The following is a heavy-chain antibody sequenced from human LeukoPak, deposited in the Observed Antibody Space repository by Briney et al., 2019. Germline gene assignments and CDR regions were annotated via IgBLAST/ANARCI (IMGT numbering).Heavy chain of an antibody. Sequence: PGGSLRLSCAASGFTLTGYTMTWVRRAPGKGLDWISSISTSSTRYYADSVKGRFTVSRDNAKNSLSLQMNSLRDEDTAVYYCAGGLLRYSDYWGRGTLVTVSS. D-gene: IGHD3-9*01. CDR2: ISTSSTR. J-gene: IGHJ4*02. CDR1: GFTLTGYT. V-gene: IGHV3-48*02. CDR3: AGGLLRYSDY.